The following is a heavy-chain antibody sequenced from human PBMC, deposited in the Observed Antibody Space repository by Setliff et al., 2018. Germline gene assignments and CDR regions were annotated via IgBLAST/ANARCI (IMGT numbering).Heavy chain of an antibody. Sequence: PSETLSLTCAAHGGSFSDYYWTWIRQPPGKGLEWIGEINHSGSTKYSPSLESRVTMSVDPSKNQFSLKLSSVTAADTAVYYCARGRIAVAGTGVGPFDYWGQGTLVTVSS. J-gene: IGHJ4*02. V-gene: IGHV4-34*01. CDR2: INHSGST. D-gene: IGHD6-19*01. CDR1: GGSFSDYY. CDR3: ARGRIAVAGTGVGPFDY.